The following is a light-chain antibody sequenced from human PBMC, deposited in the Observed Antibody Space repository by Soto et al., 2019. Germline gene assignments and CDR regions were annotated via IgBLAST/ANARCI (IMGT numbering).Light chain of an antibody. CDR1: QDISSY. J-gene: IGKJ4*01. CDR3: QQVNSYPLT. CDR2: AAS. V-gene: IGKV1-9*01. Sequence: DIQLTQSPSFLSASVRDRVTITCRASQDISSYLAWYQQKPGKAPKLLIYAASTLQSGVPSRFSGSGSGTEFTLTISSLQPEDFATYYCQQVNSYPLTFGGGTKVEIK.